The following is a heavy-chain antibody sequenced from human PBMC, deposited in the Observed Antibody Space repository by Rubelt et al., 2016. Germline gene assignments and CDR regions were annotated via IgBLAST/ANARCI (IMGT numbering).Heavy chain of an antibody. Sequence: DSAKGRFTISRDNSKNTLYLQVNSLRAEDTAVYYCARDSDYWGQGTLVTVSS. J-gene: IGHJ4*02. CDR3: ARDSDY. V-gene: IGHV3-30*01.